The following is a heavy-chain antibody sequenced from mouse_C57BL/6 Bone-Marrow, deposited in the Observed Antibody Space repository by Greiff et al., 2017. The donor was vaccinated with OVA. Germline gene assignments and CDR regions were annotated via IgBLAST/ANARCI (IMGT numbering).Heavy chain of an antibody. V-gene: IGHV5-15*01. CDR1: GFTFSDYG. J-gene: IGHJ4*01. CDR3: ARPYYYGSSSYAMDD. CDR2: ISNLAYSI. Sequence: EVKLVESGGGLVQPGGSLKLSCAASGFTFSDYGMAWVRQAPRKGPEWVAFISNLAYSIYYADTVTGRFTISRENAKNTLYLEMSSLRSEDTAMYYCARPYYYGSSSYAMDDWGQGTSVTVSS. D-gene: IGHD1-1*01.